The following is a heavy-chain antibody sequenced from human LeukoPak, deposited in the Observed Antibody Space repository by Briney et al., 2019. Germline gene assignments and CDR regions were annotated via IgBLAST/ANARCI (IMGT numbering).Heavy chain of an antibody. J-gene: IGHJ4*02. D-gene: IGHD6-6*01. V-gene: IGHV3-23*01. Sequence: PGGSLRLSCAASGFTFNTYAMSWVRQAPWERLQWVSGISDSGGNTYYADSVRGRFTISGDNSKNTLYLQMNGLRAEDTAVYYCARHRSSWLIDYWGQGTLVTVSS. CDR2: ISDSGGNT. CDR3: ARHRSSWLIDY. CDR1: GFTFNTYA.